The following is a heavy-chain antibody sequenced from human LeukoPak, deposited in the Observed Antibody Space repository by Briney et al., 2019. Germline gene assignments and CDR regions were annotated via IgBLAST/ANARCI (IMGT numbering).Heavy chain of an antibody. CDR3: AKDLGVAAAGGY. D-gene: IGHD6-13*01. V-gene: IGHV3-30*18. CDR2: ISYDGSNK. CDR1: GFTFSSYW. J-gene: IGHJ4*02. Sequence: RGGSLRLSCAASGFTFSSYWMSGVRQAPGKGLEWVAVISYDGSNKYYADSVKGRFTISRDNSKNTLYLQMNSLRAEDTAVYYCAKDLGVAAAGGYWGQGTLVTVSS.